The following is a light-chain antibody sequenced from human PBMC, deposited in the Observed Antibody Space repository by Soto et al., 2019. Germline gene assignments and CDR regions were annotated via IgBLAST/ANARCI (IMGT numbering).Light chain of an antibody. CDR1: SSDIGAYNF. Sequence: QSALTQPASVSGSPGQSITISCTGTSSDIGAYNFVSWFQHHPGKAPKLVIYDVSDRPSGVSNRFFGSKSGNTASLTISGLQAEDEADYFCSSYRGTSTVVFGGGTKLTV. CDR3: SSYRGTSTVV. J-gene: IGLJ2*01. CDR2: DVS. V-gene: IGLV2-14*01.